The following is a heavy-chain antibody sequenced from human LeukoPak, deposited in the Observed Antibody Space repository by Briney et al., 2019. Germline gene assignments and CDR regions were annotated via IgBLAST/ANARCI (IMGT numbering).Heavy chain of an antibody. CDR2: IYPDDSDT. CDR3: ARAGYSNRWDGVDY. D-gene: IGHD2/OR15-2a*01. CDR1: GYSFTSYW. J-gene: IGHJ4*02. Sequence: GESLKISCKGSGYSFTSYWIGWVRQMPGKGLEWMGIIYPDDSDTRYSPSFQGQVTISVDKSINTAYLQWSSLKASDSAMYYCARAGYSNRWDGVDYWGQGTLATVSS. V-gene: IGHV5-51*01.